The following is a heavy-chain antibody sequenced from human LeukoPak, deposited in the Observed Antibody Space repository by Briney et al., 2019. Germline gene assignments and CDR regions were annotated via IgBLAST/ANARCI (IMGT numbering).Heavy chain of an antibody. D-gene: IGHD2-2*01. V-gene: IGHV3-49*04. J-gene: IGHJ6*03. CDR1: GFTFGDYA. Sequence: GGSLRLSCTASGFTFGDYAMSWVRQAPGKGLEWVGFIRSKAYGGTTEYAASVKGRFTISRDDSKSIAYLQMNSLKTEDTAVYYCTRDPLMYQLLAPGYYYYMDVWGKGTTVTVSS. CDR3: TRDPLMYQLLAPGYYYYMDV. CDR2: IRSKAYGGTT.